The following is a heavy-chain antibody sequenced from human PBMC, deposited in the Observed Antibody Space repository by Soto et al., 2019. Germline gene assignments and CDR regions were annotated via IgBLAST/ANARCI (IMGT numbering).Heavy chain of an antibody. V-gene: IGHV1-18*01. Sequence: QVQLVQSGAEVKKPGASVNVSCKASGYTFSSYALSWVRQATGQGLEWMGWISAYNGNTVYAQSLQGRITMTTDTSTGTAYMELRSLRSDDTAVYYCARDFGRLDPWGQGTLVTVSS. CDR3: ARDFGRLDP. D-gene: IGHD3-10*01. J-gene: IGHJ5*02. CDR2: ISAYNGNT. CDR1: GYTFSSYA.